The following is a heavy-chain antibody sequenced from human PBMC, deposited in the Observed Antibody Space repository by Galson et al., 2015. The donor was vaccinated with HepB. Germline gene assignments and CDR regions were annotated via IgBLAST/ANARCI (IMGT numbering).Heavy chain of an antibody. J-gene: IGHJ5*02. Sequence: SLRLSCAASGLTFSGSAMHWVRQASGKGLEWVGRIRSKANSYATAYAASVKGRFTISRDDSKNTAYLQMNSLKTEDTAVYYCTRQPITMVQGVITDNWFDPWGQGTLVTVSS. D-gene: IGHD3-10*01. CDR2: IRSKANSYAT. CDR3: TRQPITMVQGVITDNWFDP. V-gene: IGHV3-73*01. CDR1: GLTFSGSA.